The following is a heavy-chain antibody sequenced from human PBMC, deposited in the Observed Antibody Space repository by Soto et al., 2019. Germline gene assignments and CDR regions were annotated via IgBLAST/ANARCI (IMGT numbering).Heavy chain of an antibody. CDR2: IYPGDSDT. J-gene: IGHJ6*03. CDR3: FLSEKYPYYYMDV. CDR1: GYSFTSYW. V-gene: IGHV5-51*01. Sequence: GESLKISCKGSGYSFTSYWIGWVRQMPGKGLEWMGIIYPGDSDTRYSPSFQGQVTISADKSISTAYLQWSSLKASDTAMYYCFLSEKYPYYYMDVWGKGTTVTVSS.